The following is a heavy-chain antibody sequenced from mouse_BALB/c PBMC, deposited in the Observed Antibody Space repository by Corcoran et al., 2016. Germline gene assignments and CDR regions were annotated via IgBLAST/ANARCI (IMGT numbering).Heavy chain of an antibody. Sequence: QIQLVQYGRELKKHGETVKISCKDSGYTFTNYGMNLVKQATGKGLKWRGWINTYTGEPTYADDFKGRFAFSLETSASTAYLQINNLKNEDMATYFCARGDNWHFDYWGQGTTLTVSS. J-gene: IGHJ2*01. CDR2: INTYTGEP. CDR1: GYTFTNYG. V-gene: IGHV9-1*02. CDR3: ARGDNWHFDY. D-gene: IGHD4-1*01.